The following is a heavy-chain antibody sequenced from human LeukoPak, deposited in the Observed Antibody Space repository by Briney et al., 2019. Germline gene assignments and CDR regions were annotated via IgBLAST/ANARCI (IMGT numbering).Heavy chain of an antibody. V-gene: IGHV4-61*02. J-gene: IGHJ3*02. Sequence: PSETPSLTCTVSGGSISSGSYYWSWIRQPAGKGLEWIGRIYTSGSTNYNPSLKSRVTMSVDTSKNQFSLKLSSVTAADTAVYYCARGYYYGSGIPLDAFDIWGQGTMVTVSS. CDR2: IYTSGST. CDR1: GGSISSGSYY. D-gene: IGHD3-10*01. CDR3: ARGYYYGSGIPLDAFDI.